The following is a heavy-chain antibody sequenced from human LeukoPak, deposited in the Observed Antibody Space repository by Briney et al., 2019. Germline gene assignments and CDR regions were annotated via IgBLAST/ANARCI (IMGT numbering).Heavy chain of an antibody. J-gene: IGHJ6*03. CDR2: IYYSGST. D-gene: IGHD3-22*01. V-gene: IGHV4-30-4*08. CDR3: ARASVPYYYDSSGYHYEDYYYMDV. CDR1: GGSISGGDYY. Sequence: SETLSLTCTVSGGSISGGDYYWSWIRQPPGKGLEWIGYIYYSGSTYYNPSLKSRVTISVDTSKNQFSLKLSSVTAADTAVYYCARASVPYYYDSSGYHYEDYYYMDVWGKGTTVTVSS.